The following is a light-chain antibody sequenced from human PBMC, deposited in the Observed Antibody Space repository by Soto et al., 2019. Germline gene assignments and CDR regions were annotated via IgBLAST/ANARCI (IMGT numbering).Light chain of an antibody. CDR1: QSLSSY. Sequence: DIQMTQSPSSLSASVGDRVTITCRTSQSLSSYLNWYQQKPGKAPKLLIYAASSLQSGVPSRFSGGGFGADFTLTISSLQPEDFATYYWQQSYAAPLTFGGGNKVEIK. CDR2: AAS. J-gene: IGKJ4*01. CDR3: QQSYAAPLT. V-gene: IGKV1-39*01.